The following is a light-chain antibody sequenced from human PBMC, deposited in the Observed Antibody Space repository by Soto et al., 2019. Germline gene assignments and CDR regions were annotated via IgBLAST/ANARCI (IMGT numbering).Light chain of an antibody. J-gene: IGKJ1*01. CDR2: AAS. Sequence: DIQMTQSRASLSASVGDRVIITCRASRSISNYLNWYQQKSGKVPRLLIYAASSLQPGVPSRFSGTGTGTAFTLTITSLQPEDSATYYCQQSYSVPRFGPGTRVDLK. CDR3: QQSYSVPR. V-gene: IGKV1-39*01. CDR1: RSISNY.